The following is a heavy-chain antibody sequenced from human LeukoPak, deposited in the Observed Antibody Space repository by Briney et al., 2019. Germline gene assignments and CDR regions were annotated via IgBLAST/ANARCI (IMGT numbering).Heavy chain of an antibody. CDR3: AEGRELWFGFDY. D-gene: IGHD3-10*01. CDR2: ISWNSGSI. V-gene: IGHV3-9*01. CDR1: GFTFDDYA. Sequence: GGSLRLSCAASGFTFDDYAMHWVRQAPGKGLEWVSGISWNSGSIGYADSVKGRFTISRDNAKNSLYLQMNSLRAEDTALYYCAEGRELWFGFDYWGQGTLVTVSS. J-gene: IGHJ4*02.